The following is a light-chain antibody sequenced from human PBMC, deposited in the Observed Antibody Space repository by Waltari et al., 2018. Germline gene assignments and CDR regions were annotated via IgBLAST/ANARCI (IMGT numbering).Light chain of an antibody. CDR1: QEITNY. CDR3: QQYDNLPRRT. CDR2: DAS. J-gene: IGKJ1*01. Sequence: DIQMTQSPSSLTASVGDRVTITCQASQEITNYLNWYPQKPGKAPKLLISDASNLETGVPSRFSGSGSGTDFTFTISSLQPEDIATYYCQQYDNLPRRTFGQGTKVEIK. V-gene: IGKV1-33*01.